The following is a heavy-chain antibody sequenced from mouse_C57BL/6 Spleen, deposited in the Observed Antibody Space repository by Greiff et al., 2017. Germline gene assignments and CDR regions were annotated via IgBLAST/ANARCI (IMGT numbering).Heavy chain of an antibody. J-gene: IGHJ4*01. D-gene: IGHD2-3*01. CDR1: GFTFSDYY. Sequence: EVQLVESEGGLVQPGSSMKLSCTASGFTFSDYYMAWVRQVPEKGLEWVANINYDGSSTYYHDYLKSRFIISRDNAKNILYLQMSSLKSEDTATYYCARDSGYSYAMDYWGQGTSVTVSS. V-gene: IGHV5-16*01. CDR3: ARDSGYSYAMDY. CDR2: INYDGSST.